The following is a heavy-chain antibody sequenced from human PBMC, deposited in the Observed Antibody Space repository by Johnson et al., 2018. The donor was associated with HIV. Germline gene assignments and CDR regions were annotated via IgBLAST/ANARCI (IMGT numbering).Heavy chain of an antibody. CDR1: GFTVSSNY. CDR2: IYSGGST. CDR3: ARDYPYDRSPRGAFDI. V-gene: IGHV3-66*02. D-gene: IGHD3-22*01. Sequence: VQLVESGGGLVQPGGSLRLSRAASGFTVSSNYMSWVRQAPGKGLEWVSVIYSGGSTYYADSVKGRFTISRDNSKNTLYLQMNSLRAEDTAVYYCARDYPYDRSPRGAFDIWGQGTMVTVSS. J-gene: IGHJ3*02.